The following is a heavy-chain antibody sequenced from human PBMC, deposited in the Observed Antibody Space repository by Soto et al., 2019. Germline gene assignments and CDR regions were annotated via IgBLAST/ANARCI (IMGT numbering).Heavy chain of an antibody. CDR1: GYTFTSDG. V-gene: IGHV1-18*01. Sequence: GASVKVSCKASGYTFTSDGISWVRQAPRQGLEWMGWISAYNGNTNYAQKLQGRVTMTTDTSTSTAYMELRSLRSDDTAVYYCARDGDFWSGYSAFDIWGQGTMVTVSS. CDR3: ARDGDFWSGYSAFDI. CDR2: ISAYNGNT. D-gene: IGHD3-3*01. J-gene: IGHJ3*02.